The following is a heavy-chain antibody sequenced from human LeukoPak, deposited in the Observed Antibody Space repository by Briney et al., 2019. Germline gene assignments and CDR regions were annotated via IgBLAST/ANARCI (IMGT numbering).Heavy chain of an antibody. CDR2: ISGSGGST. CDR3: AKDIAQGYTFGSIEEDY. Sequence: TGGSLRLSCAASGFTFSGYAMSWVRQAPGKGLEWVSAISGSGGSTYYADSVKGRFTISRDNSKNTLYLQMNSLRAEDTAVYYCAKDIAQGYTFGSIEEDYWGQGTLVTVSS. D-gene: IGHD5-18*01. V-gene: IGHV3-23*01. J-gene: IGHJ4*02. CDR1: GFTFSGYA.